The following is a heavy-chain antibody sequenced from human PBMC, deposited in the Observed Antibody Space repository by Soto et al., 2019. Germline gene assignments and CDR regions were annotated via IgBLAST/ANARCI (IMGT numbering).Heavy chain of an antibody. D-gene: IGHD3-22*01. CDR2: INYSGRYM. V-gene: IGHV3-21*06. CDR3: ARKSSSDSTGYDYFDY. J-gene: IGHJ4*02. Sequence: VGSLRLSCATSGFSFSRSDMTWVRQAPGKGLEYVSSINYSGRYMFYAGSLRGRFTVSRDNAKNPLYLQMNSLRAEDTAVYYCARKSSSDSTGYDYFDYWGQGTLVTVSS. CDR1: GFSFSRSD.